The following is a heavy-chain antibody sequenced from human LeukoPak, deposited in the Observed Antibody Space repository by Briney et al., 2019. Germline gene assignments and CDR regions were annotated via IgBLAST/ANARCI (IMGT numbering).Heavy chain of an antibody. CDR3: ARHRTYYDILTGYYTPQLGFDP. J-gene: IGHJ5*02. V-gene: IGHV4-34*01. CDR1: GGSFSGYY. CDR2: INHSGST. D-gene: IGHD3-9*01. Sequence: PSETLSLTCAVYGGSFSGYYWSWIRQPPGKGLEWIGEINHSGSTNYNPSLKSRVTISVDTSKNQFSLKLSSVTAADTAVYYCARHRTYYDILTGYYTPQLGFDPWGQGTLVTVSS.